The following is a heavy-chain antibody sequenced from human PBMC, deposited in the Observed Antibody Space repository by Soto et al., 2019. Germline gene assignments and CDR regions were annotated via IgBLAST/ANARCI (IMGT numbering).Heavy chain of an antibody. CDR2: ISGSGSST. J-gene: IGHJ4*02. Sequence: GGSLRLSCAASGFIFSDYAMSWVRQTPGKGLEWVSAISGSGSSTYYANSAKGRFAISRDNSKNTLYLQMNSLRAEDTAVYYCAKPSSPLGGKGTLVPVSS. CDR1: GFIFSDYA. CDR3: AKPSSPL. V-gene: IGHV3-23*01.